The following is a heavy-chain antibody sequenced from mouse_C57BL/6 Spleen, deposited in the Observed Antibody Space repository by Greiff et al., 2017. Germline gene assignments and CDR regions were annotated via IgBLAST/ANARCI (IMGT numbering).Heavy chain of an antibody. V-gene: IGHV1-18*01. D-gene: IGHD6-1*01. CDR3: ARPRSGPRRYFDF. Sequence: VQLVESGPELVKPGASVKIPCKASGYTFTDYNMDWVKQSHGKSLEWIGDINPNNGGTSYNQKFKGKATLTVDKSSSTAYMDLRSLTSEDTAVYYCARPRSGPRRYFDFWGTGTTVTVSS. CDR2: INPNNGGT. CDR1: GYTFTDYN. J-gene: IGHJ1*03.